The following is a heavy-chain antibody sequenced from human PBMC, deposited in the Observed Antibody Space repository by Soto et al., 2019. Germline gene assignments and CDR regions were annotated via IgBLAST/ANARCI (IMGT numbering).Heavy chain of an antibody. CDR3: ARVRPGNYRDY. CDR2: VKEAGSEK. Sequence: GGSLRLSCAASGFSFSTFWMDWVRQAPGKGLEWVAKVKEAGSEKYYANSVKGRFIISRDNARNSVYLQMNSLRAEDTAVYYCARVRPGNYRDYWGQGTLVTVSS. CDR1: GFSFSTFW. J-gene: IGHJ4*02. D-gene: IGHD3-10*01. V-gene: IGHV3-7*03.